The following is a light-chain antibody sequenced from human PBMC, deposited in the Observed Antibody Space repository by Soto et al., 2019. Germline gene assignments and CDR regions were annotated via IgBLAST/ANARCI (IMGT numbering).Light chain of an antibody. J-gene: IGKJ1*01. CDR1: QTIDSW. Sequence: IQMTQSPATLPASVGDRDTIPCRASQTIDSWLAWYQQRPGKPPNLLIYKASTLASGVPSRFSGSGSGTDFTLTISSLQPEDFATYFCQQFAISTTFGQGTKVDIK. CDR3: QQFAISTT. V-gene: IGKV1-5*03. CDR2: KAS.